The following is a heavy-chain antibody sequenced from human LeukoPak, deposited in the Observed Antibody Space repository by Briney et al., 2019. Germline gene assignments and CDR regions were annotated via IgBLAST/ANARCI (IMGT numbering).Heavy chain of an antibody. D-gene: IGHD4-11*01. CDR1: GFTFSHYG. J-gene: IGHJ4*02. CDR3: AKDAQRGFDYSNSLDY. V-gene: IGHV3-33*06. Sequence: GGSLRLSCSASGFTFSHYGMHWVRQAPGTGLEWVAVIWSDASDKYYANSVKGRFTISRDNFKNSLYLQMNSLRAEDTAVYYCAKDAQRGFDYSNSLDYWGQGTRGTVSS. CDR2: IWSDASDK.